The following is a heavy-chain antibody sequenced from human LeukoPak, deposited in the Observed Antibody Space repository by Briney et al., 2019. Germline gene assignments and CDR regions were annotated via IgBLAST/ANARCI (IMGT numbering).Heavy chain of an antibody. J-gene: IGHJ4*02. CDR1: GGSISSSSYY. D-gene: IGHD3-22*01. V-gene: IGHV4-39*07. CDR3: ARALNYYDSSGHFDY. CDR2: IYYSGST. Sequence: SETLSLTCTVSGGSISSSSYYWGWIRQPPGKGLEWIGSIYYSGSTYYNPSLKSRVTISVDTSKNQFSLKLSSVTAADTAVYYCARALNYYDSSGHFDYWGQGTLVTVSS.